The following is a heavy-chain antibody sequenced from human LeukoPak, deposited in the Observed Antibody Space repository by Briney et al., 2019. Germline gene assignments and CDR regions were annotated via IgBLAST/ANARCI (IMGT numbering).Heavy chain of an antibody. J-gene: IGHJ6*02. D-gene: IGHD4-17*01. Sequence: GGSLRLSCAASGFTVSSNYMSWVRQAPGKGLEWVSVIHSGGSTYYADSVKGRFTISRDNSKNTLYLQMNSLRAEDTAVYYCARDDYGDYPYGMDVWGQGTTVTVSS. CDR2: IHSGGST. V-gene: IGHV3-66*02. CDR1: GFTVSSNY. CDR3: ARDDYGDYPYGMDV.